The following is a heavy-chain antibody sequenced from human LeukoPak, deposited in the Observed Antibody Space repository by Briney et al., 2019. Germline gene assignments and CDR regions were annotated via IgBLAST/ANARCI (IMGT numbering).Heavy chain of an antibody. Sequence: PETLSLTCTVSGGSISSYYWSWIRQPPGKGLEWIGYIYYSGSTNYNPSLKSRVTISLDTSKNQFSLNLSSVTAADTAVYYCARGQGTVTTHWGQGTLVTVSS. V-gene: IGHV4-59*12. CDR3: ARGQGTVTTH. CDR1: GGSISSYY. D-gene: IGHD4-17*01. J-gene: IGHJ4*02. CDR2: IYYSGST.